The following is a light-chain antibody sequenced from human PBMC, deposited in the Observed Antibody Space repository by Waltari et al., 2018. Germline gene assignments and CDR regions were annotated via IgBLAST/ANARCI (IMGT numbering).Light chain of an antibody. V-gene: IGLV2-8*01. CDR3: SSYAASNNFV. J-gene: IGLJ1*01. Sequence: QSALTQPPSASGSPGQSVTISCTGTSSDVGRYNCVSWFQQHPGKAPKLMIYEVSQRPSGVPDRFSGSKSGNTASLTVSGLQAEDEADYYCSSYAASNNFVFGTGTKVTVL. CDR2: EVS. CDR1: SSDVGRYNC.